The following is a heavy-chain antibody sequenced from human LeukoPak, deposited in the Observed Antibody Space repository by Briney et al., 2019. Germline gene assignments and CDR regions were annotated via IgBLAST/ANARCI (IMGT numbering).Heavy chain of an antibody. CDR2: IYSGGST. D-gene: IGHD3-22*01. V-gene: IGHV3-53*01. Sequence: GGSLRLSRAASGITVSSNYMSWVRQAPGKGLEWVSVIYSGGSTYYADSVKGRFTISRDNSKNTLYLQMNSLRAEDTAVYYCASQGYYYDSSGLAFDYWGQGTLVTVSS. CDR3: ASQGYYYDSSGLAFDY. J-gene: IGHJ4*02. CDR1: GITVSSNY.